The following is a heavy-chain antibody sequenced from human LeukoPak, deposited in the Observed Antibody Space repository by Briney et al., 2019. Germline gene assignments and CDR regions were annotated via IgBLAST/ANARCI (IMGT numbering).Heavy chain of an antibody. V-gene: IGHV4-59*08. CDR2: IYYTGST. CDR1: GGSITSYY. J-gene: IGHJ4*02. CDR3: ASSYFYDGNRYFDY. D-gene: IGHD3-22*01. Sequence: SETLSLTCNVSGGSITSYYWNWIRQPPGKGLEWIGHIYYTGSTNSNPSLKSRLTISLDTSKKQFSLKLISVTAADTDIYYCASSYFYDGNRYFDYWGQGALVTVSS.